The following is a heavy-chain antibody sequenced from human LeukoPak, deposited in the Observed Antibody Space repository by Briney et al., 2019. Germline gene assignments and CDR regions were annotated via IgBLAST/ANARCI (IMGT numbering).Heavy chain of an antibody. CDR2: INHSGSI. Sequence: SETLSLTGAVYVGSLCGYYWSCIPNPPGRGVEWTEDINHSGSINYNPSLKSRVTISGDTSKNQFSLKLSSVTAADTAVYYCARGSSGSYWDYWGQGTLVTVSS. D-gene: IGHD3-10*01. V-gene: IGHV4-34*01. CDR1: VGSLCGYY. J-gene: IGHJ4*02. CDR3: ARGSSGSYWDY.